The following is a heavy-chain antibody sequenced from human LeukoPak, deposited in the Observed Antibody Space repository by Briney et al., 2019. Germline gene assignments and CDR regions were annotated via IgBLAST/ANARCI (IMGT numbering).Heavy chain of an antibody. CDR1: GCTFTSYD. J-gene: IGHJ4*02. D-gene: IGHD2-15*01. Sequence: ASVKVSCKASGCTFTSYDINWVLQATGQGLEWMGWMNPNSGNTGYAQKFQGRVTMTRNTSISTAYMELSSLRSEDTAVYYCARGAFRYCSGGSCYSDYWGQGTLVTVSS. CDR3: ARGAFRYCSGGSCYSDY. CDR2: MNPNSGNT. V-gene: IGHV1-8*01.